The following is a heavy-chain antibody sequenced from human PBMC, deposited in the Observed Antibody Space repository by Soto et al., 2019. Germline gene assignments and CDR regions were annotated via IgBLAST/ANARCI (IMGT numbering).Heavy chain of an antibody. V-gene: IGHV1-3*01. CDR3: ARDLGYSYADY. Sequence: EASVKVSCKASGYTFTSYAMHWVRQAPGQRLEWMGWINVGNGNTKYSQKFQGRVTITRDTSASTAYMELSSLRSEDTAVYYCARDLGYSYADYWGQGTLVTVSS. CDR1: GYTFTSYA. D-gene: IGHD5-18*01. CDR2: INVGNGNT. J-gene: IGHJ4*02.